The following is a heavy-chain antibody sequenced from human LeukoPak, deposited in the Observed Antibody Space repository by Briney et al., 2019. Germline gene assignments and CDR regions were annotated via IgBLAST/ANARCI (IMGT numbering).Heavy chain of an antibody. CDR2: IIPIFGTA. CDR1: GGAFSSYA. J-gene: IGHJ6*02. Sequence: SVKVSCKASGGAFSSYAISWVRQAPGQGLEWMGGIIPIFGTANYAQKFQGRVTITADESTSTAYMELSSLRSEDTAVYYCARDPAQVLSDYGMDVWGQGTTVTVSS. D-gene: IGHD2-15*01. V-gene: IGHV1-69*13. CDR3: ARDPAQVLSDYGMDV.